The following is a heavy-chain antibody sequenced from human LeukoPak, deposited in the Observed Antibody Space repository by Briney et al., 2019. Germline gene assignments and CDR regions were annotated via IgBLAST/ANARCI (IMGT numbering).Heavy chain of an antibody. CDR3: AGGGFYYYDSSGYYGFDP. V-gene: IGHV3-7*01. Sequence: GGSLRLSCAASEFTFSSYWMSWVRQAPGKGLECVPNITQDGSEQYYVDSVKGRFTISRDNAKNSLYLQMNSLRAEDTAVYNCAGGGFYYYDSSGYYGFDPWGQGTLVTVSS. J-gene: IGHJ5*02. CDR1: EFTFSSYW. D-gene: IGHD3-22*01. CDR2: ITQDGSEQ.